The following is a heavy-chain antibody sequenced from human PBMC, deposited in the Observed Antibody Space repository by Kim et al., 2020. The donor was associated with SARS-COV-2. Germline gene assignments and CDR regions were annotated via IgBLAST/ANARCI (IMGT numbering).Heavy chain of an antibody. Sequence: GGSLRLSCAASGFTFSSYAMSWVRQAPGKGLEWVSAISGSGGSTYYADSVKGRFTISRDNSKNTLYLQMNSLRAEDTAVYYCAKVPILWVGATWAALGWFDPWGQGTLVTVSS. J-gene: IGHJ5*02. CDR3: AKVPILWVGATWAALGWFDP. D-gene: IGHD1-26*01. CDR2: ISGSGGST. CDR1: GFTFSSYA. V-gene: IGHV3-23*01.